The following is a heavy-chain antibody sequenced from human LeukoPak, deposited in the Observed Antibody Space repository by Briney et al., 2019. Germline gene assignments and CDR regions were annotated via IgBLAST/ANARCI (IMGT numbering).Heavy chain of an antibody. D-gene: IGHD6-19*01. Sequence: GGSLRLSCAASGFIFTNSGMNWVRQAPGKGLEWVSSISSLSNYIYYADSVKGRFTISRDNAKNSLYLQMNSLRAEDTALYYCARGGENSGFDYWGQGTLVIVSS. J-gene: IGHJ4*02. CDR3: ARGGENSGFDY. CDR2: ISSLSNYI. CDR1: GFIFTNSG. V-gene: IGHV3-21*01.